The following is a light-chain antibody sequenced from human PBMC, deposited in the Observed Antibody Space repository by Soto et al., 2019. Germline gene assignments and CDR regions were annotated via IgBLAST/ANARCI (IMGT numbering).Light chain of an antibody. J-gene: IGKJ1*01. CDR3: QQYHTSPLT. Sequence: EFVWTQAPSTLTLSPGARTTLACTARQSVSSSYIAWYQQKRGQAPRRLIYGASIRATGIPDRFSGSGSGTDFTLTISRLEPEDFALYYCQQYHTSPLTFGQGTKVDI. V-gene: IGKV3-20*01. CDR1: QSVSSSY. CDR2: GAS.